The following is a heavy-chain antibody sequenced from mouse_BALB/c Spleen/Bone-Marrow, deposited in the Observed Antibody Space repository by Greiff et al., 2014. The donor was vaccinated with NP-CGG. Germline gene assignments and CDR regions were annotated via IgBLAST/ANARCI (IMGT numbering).Heavy chain of an antibody. CDR3: ARVAGTPYTMDY. J-gene: IGHJ4*01. Sequence: EVQLVESGPDLVKPSQSLSLTCTVTGYSITSYYSWHWIRQFPGNKLEWMGYIHYSGTTVYNPSLKSRISITRDTSNNQFFLQLNSVTTEDTATYYCARVAGTPYTMDYWGQGTSVTVSS. CDR1: GYSITSYYS. V-gene: IGHV3-1*02. D-gene: IGHD4-1*01. CDR2: IHYSGTT.